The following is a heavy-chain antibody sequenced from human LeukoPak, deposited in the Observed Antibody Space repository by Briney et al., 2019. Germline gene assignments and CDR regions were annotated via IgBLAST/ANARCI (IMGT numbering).Heavy chain of an antibody. D-gene: IGHD3-22*01. V-gene: IGHV1-8*03. CDR1: GYTFTGYY. Sequence: GASVKVSCKASGYTFTGYYMHWVRQATGQGLEWMGWMNPNSGNTGYAQKFQGRVTITRNTSISTAYMELSSLRSEDTAVYYCARDRGYYDSSGYRPFDYWGQGTLVTVSS. J-gene: IGHJ4*02. CDR3: ARDRGYYDSSGYRPFDY. CDR2: MNPNSGNT.